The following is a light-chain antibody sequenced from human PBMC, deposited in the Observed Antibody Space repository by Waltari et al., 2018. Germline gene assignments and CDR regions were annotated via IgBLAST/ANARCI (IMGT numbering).Light chain of an antibody. J-gene: IGLJ3*02. V-gene: IGLV8-61*01. Sequence: QTVVTQEPSLSVSPGGTVTLTCALSSGSLSTTSYATWYQQTPGQAPRTLVYNANARSSGVPDRFSGSILGNTAALTITGAQAEDESDYYCALYMGSGIWVFGGGTRLTVL. CDR1: SGSLSTTSY. CDR2: NAN. CDR3: ALYMGSGIWV.